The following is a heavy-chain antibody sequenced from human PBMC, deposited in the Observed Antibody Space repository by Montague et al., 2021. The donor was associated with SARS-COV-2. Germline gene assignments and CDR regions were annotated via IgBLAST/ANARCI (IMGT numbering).Heavy chain of an antibody. CDR1: RSTFSRDV. D-gene: IGHD2-21*01. Sequence: SLRLSCASSRSTFSRDVISWVRQAPGKGLEWISYISSSGGGSTKHYTDSVKGRFTISRDNAKNSLYLQMNSLRVEDTAIYYCARDRDWDDWCGMDVWGQGTTVTVSS. V-gene: IGHV3-48*03. CDR2: ISSSGGGSTK. CDR3: ARDRDWDDWCGMDV. J-gene: IGHJ6*02.